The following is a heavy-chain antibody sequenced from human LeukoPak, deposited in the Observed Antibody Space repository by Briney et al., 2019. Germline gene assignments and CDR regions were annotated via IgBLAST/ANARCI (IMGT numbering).Heavy chain of an antibody. J-gene: IGHJ4*02. CDR2: INPNSGGT. D-gene: IGHD1-14*01. Sequence: ASLKVSCKASGYTFIGYYMHWVRQAPGQGLESMGWINPNSGGTNYAQKFQGRVTMTRDTSISTAYMELSRLRSDDTAVYYCATVGNKYYFDYWGQGTLVTVSS. CDR3: ATVGNKYYFDY. CDR1: GYTFIGYY. V-gene: IGHV1-2*02.